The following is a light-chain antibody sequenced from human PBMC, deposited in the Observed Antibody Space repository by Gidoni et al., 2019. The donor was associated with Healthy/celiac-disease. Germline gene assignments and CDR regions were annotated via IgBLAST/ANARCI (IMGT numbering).Light chain of an antibody. Sequence: EIVMTQSPATLSVSPVERATLSCMASQSVSSNLPWYQQKPGQAPRLLISGASTRATGIPARFSGSGSGTDFTLTISSIQSEDFAVYYCQQYKNWPPITFGQXTRLEIK. J-gene: IGKJ5*01. V-gene: IGKV3-15*01. CDR2: GAS. CDR3: QQYKNWPPIT. CDR1: QSVSSN.